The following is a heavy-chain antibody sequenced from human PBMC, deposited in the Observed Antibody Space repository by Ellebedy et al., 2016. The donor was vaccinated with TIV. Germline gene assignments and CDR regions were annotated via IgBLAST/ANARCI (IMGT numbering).Heavy chain of an antibody. V-gene: IGHV3-23*01. CDR1: GFTYSNYV. CDR3: AKDRDDAGDFVFDS. J-gene: IGHJ4*02. D-gene: IGHD4-17*01. Sequence: GESLKISXPASGFTYSNYVMSWVRQAPGKGLKWVSGISRTDDSTYYADFVKGRFTISRDDPKSTLYLQMNNLRAEDTAVYYCAKDRDDAGDFVFDSWGQGTLVTVSS. CDR2: ISRTDDST.